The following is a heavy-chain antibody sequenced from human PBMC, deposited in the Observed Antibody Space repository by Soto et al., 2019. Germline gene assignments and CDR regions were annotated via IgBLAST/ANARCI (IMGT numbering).Heavy chain of an antibody. J-gene: IGHJ6*02. CDR1: GFTFSSYA. Sequence: PGGSLRLSCAASGFTFSSYAMSWVRQAPGKGLEWVSAISGSGGSTYYADSVKGRFTISRDNSKNTLYLQMNSLRAEDTAVYYCAKDLGKNYYYGMDVWGQGTMVTVSS. CDR3: AKDLGKNYYYGMDV. CDR2: ISGSGGST. V-gene: IGHV3-23*01. D-gene: IGHD3-16*01.